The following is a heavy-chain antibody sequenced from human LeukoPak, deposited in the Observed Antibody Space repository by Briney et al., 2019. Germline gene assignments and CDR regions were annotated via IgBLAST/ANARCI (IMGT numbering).Heavy chain of an antibody. Sequence: MSAETLSLPCTVSGVSISSSRFYGGGLRQPPGKGREGFGSIFYSVSTYYNPSLKSRVTIPDDTSKNQFSLKLSYVTATDTAVYYCSRNLYEYVWGSREVNQYYFDYWGQGTLVTVSS. J-gene: IGHJ4*02. D-gene: IGHD3-16*01. CDR3: SRNLYEYVWGSREVNQYYFDY. CDR2: IFYSVST. V-gene: IGHV4-39*07. CDR1: GVSISSSRFY.